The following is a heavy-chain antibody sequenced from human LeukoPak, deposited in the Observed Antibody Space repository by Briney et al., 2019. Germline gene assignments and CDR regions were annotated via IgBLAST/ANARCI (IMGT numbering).Heavy chain of an antibody. CDR3: ARGRPWEDNTYYYGMDV. V-gene: IGHV1-18*01. CDR1: GYTFTSYG. D-gene: IGHD1-1*01. CDR2: ISAYNGNT. Sequence: ASVNVSFKASGYTFTSYGINWVRQAPGQGLEWMGWISAYNGNTNYAQKLQGRVTMTTDTSTSTAYMELRSLRSDDTAVYYCARGRPWEDNTYYYGMDVWGQGTTVTVSS. J-gene: IGHJ6*02.